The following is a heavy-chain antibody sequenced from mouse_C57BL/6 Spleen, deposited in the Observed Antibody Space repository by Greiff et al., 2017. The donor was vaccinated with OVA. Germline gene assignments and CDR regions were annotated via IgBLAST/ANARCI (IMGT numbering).Heavy chain of an antibody. J-gene: IGHJ4*01. CDR1: GFSLTSYG. V-gene: IGHV2-2*01. CDR3: ASDYLDAMDY. Sequence: VQLQQSGPGLVQPSQSLSITCTVSGFSLTSYGVHWVRQSPGKGLEWLGVIWSGGSTDYNAAFISRLSISKDNTKSHVFFKMNSLQADDTAIYYCASDYLDAMDYWGQGTSVTVSS. CDR2: IWSGGST. D-gene: IGHD2-4*01.